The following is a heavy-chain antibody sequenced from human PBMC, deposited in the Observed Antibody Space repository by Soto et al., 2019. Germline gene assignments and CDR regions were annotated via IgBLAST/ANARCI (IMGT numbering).Heavy chain of an antibody. CDR1: GSSISSYY. CDR2: IYYSGST. J-gene: IGHJ6*02. V-gene: IGHV4-59*08. Sequence: SETLSLTCTIFGSSISSYYWSWIRQTPGTGLDWIGYIYYSGSTNYNPSLKSRVTISVDTSKNLFSLKLSSVTAADTAVYYCARHVPYCSDTSHCAYGMDVWGQGTTVTVS. D-gene: IGHD2-2*01. CDR3: ARHVPYCSDTSHCAYGMDV.